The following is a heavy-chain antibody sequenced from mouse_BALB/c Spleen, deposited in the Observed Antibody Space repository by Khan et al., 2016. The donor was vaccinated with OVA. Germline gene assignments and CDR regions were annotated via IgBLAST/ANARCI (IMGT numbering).Heavy chain of an antibody. CDR2: IDPEDGDT. Sequence: VQLQQSGAELVRSGASVKLSCTASAFNIKDYFIHWMKQRPKQGLEWIGWIDPEDGDTECAPKFQGKATMTADASSNTAYLHLSSLTFQDTAVYYWNAAKLSLWFASWGQGTLVTVSA. J-gene: IGHJ3*01. CDR1: AFNIKDYF. V-gene: IGHV14-4*02. CDR3: NAAKLSLWFAS. D-gene: IGHD1-3*01.